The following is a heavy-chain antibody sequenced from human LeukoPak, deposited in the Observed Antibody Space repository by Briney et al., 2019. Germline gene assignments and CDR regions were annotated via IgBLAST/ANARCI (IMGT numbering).Heavy chain of an antibody. D-gene: IGHD6-6*01. J-gene: IGHJ6*03. CDR1: GYTFTSYG. CDR2: ISAYNGNT. Sequence: ASVKVSCKASGYTFTSYGISWVRQAPGQGLEWTGWISAYNGNTNYAQKLQGRVTMTTDTSTSTAYMELRSLRSDDTAVYYCARGRGIAARRDYYYYMDVWGKGTTVTVSS. V-gene: IGHV1-18*01. CDR3: ARGRGIAARRDYYYYMDV.